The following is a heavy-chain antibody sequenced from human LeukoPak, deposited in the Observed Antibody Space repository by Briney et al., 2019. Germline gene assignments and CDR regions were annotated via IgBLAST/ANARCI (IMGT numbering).Heavy chain of an antibody. D-gene: IGHD2-2*01. J-gene: IGHJ6*02. Sequence: ASVKVSCKASGYTFTSYGIGWVRQAPGQGLEWMGWISSYNGNTNYAQKLQGRVTMTTDTSTSTAYMELRSLRSDDTAVYYCAREYCSSTSCYLDGMDVWGQGTTVTVSS. CDR2: ISSYNGNT. V-gene: IGHV1-18*01. CDR1: GYTFTSYG. CDR3: AREYCSSTSCYLDGMDV.